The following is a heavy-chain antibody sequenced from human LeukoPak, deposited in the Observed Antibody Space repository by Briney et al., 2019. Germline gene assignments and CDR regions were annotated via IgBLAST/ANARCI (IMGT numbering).Heavy chain of an antibody. CDR1: GGSISSYS. CDR2: ICHSGST. D-gene: IGHD1-26*01. J-gene: IGHJ2*01. Sequence: ETLTLTCIVSGGSISSYSWNWVRQSPGKGLEWVAFICHSGSTSYNASLKSRVTISVDTSKNHLSLKLTTVTAADTAVYYCARWEDRAWGFG. V-gene: IGHV4-59*08. CDR3: ARWEDRA.